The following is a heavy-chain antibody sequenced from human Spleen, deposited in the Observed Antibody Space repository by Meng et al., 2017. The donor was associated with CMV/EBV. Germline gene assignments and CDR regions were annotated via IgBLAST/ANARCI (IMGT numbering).Heavy chain of an antibody. CDR3: ARDSLLSAYRGFDS. CDR2: IYWDDDK. D-gene: IGHD2-15*01. Sequence: QITLKESGPTVMKPTQTLTLTCTFYGFSLSTHGVGVGWIRQPPGKALEWLALIYWDDDKRYSPSLKTRVTIIKDTYKNQVVLTMTNMDPVDTATYYCARDSLLSAYRGFDSWGPGTLVTVS. J-gene: IGHJ4*02. V-gene: IGHV2-5*02. CDR1: GFSLSTHGVG.